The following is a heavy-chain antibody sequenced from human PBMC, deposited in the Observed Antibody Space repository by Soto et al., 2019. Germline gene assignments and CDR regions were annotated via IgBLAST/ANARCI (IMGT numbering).Heavy chain of an antibody. CDR3: ARRTLVSTMRSLFYYYYMDV. V-gene: IGHV5-51*01. Sequence: PGESLKISCKGSGYSFTSYWIGWVRQMPGKGLEWMGIIYPGDSDTRYSPSFQGQVTISADKSISTAYLQWSSLKASDTAMYYCARRTLVSTMRSLFYYYYMDVWGKGTTVTVSS. CDR1: GYSFTSYW. J-gene: IGHJ6*03. D-gene: IGHD2-2*01. CDR2: IYPGDSDT.